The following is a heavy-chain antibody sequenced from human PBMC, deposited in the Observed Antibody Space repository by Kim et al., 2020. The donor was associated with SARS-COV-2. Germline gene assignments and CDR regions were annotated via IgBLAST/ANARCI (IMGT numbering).Heavy chain of an antibody. Sequence: GGSLRLSCAASGFIFSNFCMPWVRQAPGKGLEWVAFISHYGSAKLYADSLRGRFTISRDNSGNSLYLQMNSLSAEDTAVYYCARPSSTNISICALDSW. CDR1: GFIFSNFC. CDR2: ISHYGSAK. D-gene: IGHD2-8*01. V-gene: IGHV3-33*05. J-gene: IGHJ5*01. CDR3: ARPSSTNISICALDS.